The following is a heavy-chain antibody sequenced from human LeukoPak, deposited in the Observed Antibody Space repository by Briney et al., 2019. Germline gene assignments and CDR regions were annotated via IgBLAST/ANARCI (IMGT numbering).Heavy chain of an antibody. CDR2: IYYSGST. D-gene: IGHD1-1*01. J-gene: IGHJ4*02. CDR1: GGSVSSGSYY. Sequence: KPSETLSLTCTVSGGSVSSGSYYWSWIRQPPGKGLEWIGNIYYSGSTTYNPSLKSRVTISVDTSKNKFSLKLSSVTAADTAVYYCARVPISTTARGYFDYWGQGTQVTVSS. V-gene: IGHV4-61*01. CDR3: ARVPISTTARGYFDY.